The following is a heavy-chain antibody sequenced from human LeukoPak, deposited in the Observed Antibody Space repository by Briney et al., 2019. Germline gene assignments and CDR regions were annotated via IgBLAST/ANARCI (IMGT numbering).Heavy chain of an antibody. J-gene: IGHJ6*03. CDR1: GSSFSTHD. V-gene: IGHV3-30*02. CDR3: AKDPGAKVRGYYMDV. CDR2: IWDDDSKK. Sequence: GGSLRLSCAASGSSFSTHDMHWVRQVPGKGLEWVAFIWDDDSKKWYADSVKGRFTISRDNSKNTVYLQMNSLTPEDTAIYFCAKDPGAKVRGYYMDVWGKGTTVTVSS. D-gene: IGHD3-10*01.